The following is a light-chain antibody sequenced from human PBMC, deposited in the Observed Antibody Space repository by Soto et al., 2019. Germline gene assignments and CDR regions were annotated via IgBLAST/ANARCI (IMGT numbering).Light chain of an antibody. CDR2: DVN. CDR3: WSYAGYFWV. Sequence: QSALTQPRSVSGSPGQSVTISCTGTSSDVGAYNYVSWYQHHPGKAPKLMIYDVNKRPSGVPDRFSGSKSGNTASLTISGLQADDEADYYCWSYAGYFWVFGGGTKLT. J-gene: IGLJ3*02. CDR1: SSDVGAYNY. V-gene: IGLV2-11*01.